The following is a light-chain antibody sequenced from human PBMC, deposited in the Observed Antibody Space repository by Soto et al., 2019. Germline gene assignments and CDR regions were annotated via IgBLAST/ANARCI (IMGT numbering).Light chain of an antibody. CDR2: GAS. J-gene: IGKJ4*01. CDR1: QSVNTN. Sequence: ETVMTQSPATLSVSLGERATLSCRASQSVNTNLAWYQQKPGQAPRLLIYGASIRATGVPARFSGSGSGTDFTLTISSLQPEDFAIYFCQKYKNSPPVTFGGGPKVDIK. V-gene: IGKV3-15*01. CDR3: QKYKNSPPVT.